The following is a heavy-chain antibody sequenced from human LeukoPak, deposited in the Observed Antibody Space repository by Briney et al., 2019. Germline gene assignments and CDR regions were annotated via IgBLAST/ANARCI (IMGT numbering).Heavy chain of an antibody. J-gene: IGHJ6*04. CDR3: ARDPITVVGVGDYYYYGMDV. D-gene: IGHD2-2*01. CDR2: IYYSGST. Sequence: SQTLSLTCTVSGGSISSGGYYWSWIRQHPGKGLEWIGYIYYSGSTYYNPSLKSRVTISVDTSKNQFSLKLSSVTAADTAVYYCARDPITVVGVGDYYYYGMDVWGKGTTVTVSS. CDR1: GGSISSGGYY. V-gene: IGHV4-31*03.